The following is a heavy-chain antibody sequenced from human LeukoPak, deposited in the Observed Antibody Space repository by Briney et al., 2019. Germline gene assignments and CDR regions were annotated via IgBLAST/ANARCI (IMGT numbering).Heavy chain of an antibody. CDR3: ARVYGGGSYYSDY. CDR2: IKQDGSEK. D-gene: IGHD3-10*01. Sequence: ETLSLTCTVSGGSISSSSYYWGWIRQPPGKGLEWVANIKQDGSEKYYVDSVKGRFTISRDNAKNSLYLQMNSLRVEDTAVYYCARVYGGGSYYSDYWGQGTLVTVSS. CDR1: GGSISSSSYY. V-gene: IGHV3-7*01. J-gene: IGHJ4*02.